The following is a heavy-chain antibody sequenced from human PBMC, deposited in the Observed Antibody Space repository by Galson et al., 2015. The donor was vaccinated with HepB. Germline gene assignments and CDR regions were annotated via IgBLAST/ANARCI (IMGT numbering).Heavy chain of an antibody. J-gene: IGHJ4*02. CDR2: ISAGGSRT. V-gene: IGHV3-64D*06. Sequence: SLRLSCAASGFSFSSYSMHWVRQAPGKGLEYVSAISAGGSRTFYADTVKGRSTISRDNSKNTMYLQMSSLRAADTAVYYCLKAPYTSSPDINFWGQGILVTVSS. CDR3: LKAPYTSSPDINF. CDR1: GFSFSSYS. D-gene: IGHD4-11*01.